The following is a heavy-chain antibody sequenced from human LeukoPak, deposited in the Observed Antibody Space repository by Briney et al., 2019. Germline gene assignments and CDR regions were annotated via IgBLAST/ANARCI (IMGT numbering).Heavy chain of an antibody. CDR1: GFTFSNYG. J-gene: IGHJ4*02. CDR2: IRYDGSNK. CDR3: ARSGLSRFGF. V-gene: IGHV3-30*02. D-gene: IGHD2/OR15-2a*01. Sequence: GGSLRLSCAAAGFTFSNYGVHWVRQAPGKGLEWVAFIRYDGSNKYYADSVKGRFTISRDNSKNTLYLQMNSLRAEDTAVYYCARSGLSRFGFWGQGTLVTVSS.